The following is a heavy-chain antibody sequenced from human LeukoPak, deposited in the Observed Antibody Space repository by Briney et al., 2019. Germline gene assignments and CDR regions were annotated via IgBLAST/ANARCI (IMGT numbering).Heavy chain of an antibody. J-gene: IGHJ6*02. V-gene: IGHV1-46*01. CDR1: GYTFTSYY. CDR2: INPSGGST. Sequence: ASVKVSCKASGYTFTSYYMHWVRQAPGQGLEWMGIINPSGGSTSYAQKFQGRVTMTRDTSTSTVYMELSSLRSEDTAVYYCARGNRGSTVTTNRLYYYGMDVWGQGTTVTVSS. D-gene: IGHD4-17*01. CDR3: ARGNRGSTVTTNRLYYYGMDV.